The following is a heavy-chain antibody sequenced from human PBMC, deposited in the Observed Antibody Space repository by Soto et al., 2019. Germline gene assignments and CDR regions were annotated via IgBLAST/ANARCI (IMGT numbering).Heavy chain of an antibody. V-gene: IGHV1-18*01. D-gene: IGHD3-3*01. J-gene: IGHJ4*01. CDR2: ISAYNGNT. CDR3: ARVMHYDFWSGYYTGDY. Sequence: ASVNASWKASVYTFTSYGISWVRQAPGQRLEWMGRISAYNGNTNYAQKHQGRVTMTTDTSTSTAYMELRSLRFDYTAVYYCARVMHYDFWSGYYTGDYWGQ. CDR1: VYTFTSYG.